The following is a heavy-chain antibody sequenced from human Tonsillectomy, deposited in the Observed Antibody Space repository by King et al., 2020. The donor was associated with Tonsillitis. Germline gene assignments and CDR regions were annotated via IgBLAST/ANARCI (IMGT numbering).Heavy chain of an antibody. CDR2: VSGYNGNT. CDR1: GYTFTSYG. Sequence: QLVQSGAEVKKPGASVKVSCKASGYTFTSYGVNWVRQAPGQGLEWMGWVSGYNGNTNYAQKLQSRVTMTTDTSTSTAYMELRTLRSDDTAVYYCARYTGIAVPGYFDYWGQGTLVTVSS. V-gene: IGHV1-18*04. J-gene: IGHJ4*02. CDR3: ARYTGIAVPGYFDY. D-gene: IGHD6-19*01.